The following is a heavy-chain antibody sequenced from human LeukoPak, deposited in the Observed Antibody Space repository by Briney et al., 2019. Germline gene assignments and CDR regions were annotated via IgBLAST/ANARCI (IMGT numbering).Heavy chain of an antibody. CDR1: GYTFTSYD. CDR2: ISAYNGNT. J-gene: IGHJ4*02. Sequence: ASVKVSCKASGYTFTSYDINWVRQAPGQGLEWMGWISAYNGNTNYAQKLQGRVTMTTDTSTSTAYMELRSLRSDDTAVYYCARTKITMVRGVIIAPFDYWGQGTLVTVSS. CDR3: ARTKITMVRGVIIAPFDY. V-gene: IGHV1-18*01. D-gene: IGHD3-10*01.